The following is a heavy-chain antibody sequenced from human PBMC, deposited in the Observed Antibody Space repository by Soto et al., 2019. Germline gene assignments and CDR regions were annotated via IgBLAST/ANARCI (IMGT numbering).Heavy chain of an antibody. CDR2: INPNSGGT. CDR1: GYTFTGYY. V-gene: IGHV1-2*02. CDR3: ARDQGAPGIALAGNRAEYDMYA. Sequence: ASVKVSCKASGYTFTGYYMHWVRRAPGQGLEWMGWINPNSGGTNYAQKFQGRVTMTRDTSISTAYMELSRLRSDDTAVYYCARDQGAPGIALAGNRAEYDMYARAQGNT. D-gene: IGHD6-19*01. J-gene: IGHJ6*02.